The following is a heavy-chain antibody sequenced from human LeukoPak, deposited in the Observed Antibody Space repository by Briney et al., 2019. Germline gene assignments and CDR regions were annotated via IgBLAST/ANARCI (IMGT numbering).Heavy chain of an antibody. CDR1: GFTFSNYG. V-gene: IGHV3-30*02. CDR3: AKSRQLWIKMEDY. J-gene: IGHJ4*02. D-gene: IGHD5-18*01. Sequence: PGGSLRLSCAASGFTFSNYGMHWVRQAPGKGLEWVAFIQYDGSNKYYADSVKGRFTISRDNSKNTLYLQMNSLRAEDTAVYYCAKSRQLWIKMEDYWGQGTLVTVSS. CDR2: IQYDGSNK.